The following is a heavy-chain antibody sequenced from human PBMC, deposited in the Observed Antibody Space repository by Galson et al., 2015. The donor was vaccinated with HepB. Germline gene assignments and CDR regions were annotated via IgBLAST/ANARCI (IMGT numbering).Heavy chain of an antibody. D-gene: IGHD5-12*01. CDR3: ARVCCSGYDYSYFDY. CDR1: GFTFSSYW. Sequence: SLRLSCAASGFTFSSYWMSWVRQAPGKGLEWVANIKQDGSEKYYVDSVKGRFTISRDNAKNSLYLQMNSLRAEDTAVYYCARVCCSGYDYSYFDYWGQGTLVTVSP. V-gene: IGHV3-7*03. J-gene: IGHJ4*02. CDR2: IKQDGSEK.